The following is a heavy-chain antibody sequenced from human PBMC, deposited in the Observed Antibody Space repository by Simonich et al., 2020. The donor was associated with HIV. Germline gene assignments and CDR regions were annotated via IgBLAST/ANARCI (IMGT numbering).Heavy chain of an antibody. Sequence: GAEVKKPGASVKVSCKASGYTFTGYYMHWVRQAPGQGLEWMGWSNPNSGGTNSAQKFQGRVTMTRDTSISTAYMELSRLRSDDTAVYYCARILPIKIIDSDAFDIWGQGTMVTVSS. CDR1: GYTFTGYY. V-gene: IGHV1-2*02. J-gene: IGHJ3*02. CDR2: SNPNSGGT. CDR3: ARILPIKIIDSDAFDI.